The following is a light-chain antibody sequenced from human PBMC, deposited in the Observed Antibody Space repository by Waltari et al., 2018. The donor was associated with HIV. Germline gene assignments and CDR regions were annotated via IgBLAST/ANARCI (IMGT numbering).Light chain of an antibody. Sequence: DIQMTQSPSSLSASVGDRISITCRASQDISNYLACFQQQPVEAPKSLIFDASSLQSGVPSKFSGSGSGTDFTLTISSLQPEDFATYYCQQYHSYPYTFGQGTKLES. V-gene: IGKV1-16*02. CDR2: DAS. J-gene: IGKJ2*01. CDR3: QQYHSYPYT. CDR1: QDISNY.